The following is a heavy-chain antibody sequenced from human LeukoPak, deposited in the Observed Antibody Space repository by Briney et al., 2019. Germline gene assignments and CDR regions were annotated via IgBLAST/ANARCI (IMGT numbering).Heavy chain of an antibody. D-gene: IGHD2-15*01. CDR1: GYTFTGYY. CDR3: ARGYCSGGSCYSVENWFDP. CDR2: ITPNSAGT. V-gene: IGHV1-2*06. Sequence: GASVKVSCKASGYTFTGYYMHWVRQAPGQGLEWMGRITPNSAGTNYAQKFQGRVTMTRDTSISTAYMELGRLRSDDTAVYYCARGYCSGGSCYSVENWFDPWGQGTLVTVSS. J-gene: IGHJ5*02.